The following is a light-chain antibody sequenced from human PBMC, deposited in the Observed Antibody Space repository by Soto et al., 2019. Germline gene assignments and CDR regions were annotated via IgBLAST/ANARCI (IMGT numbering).Light chain of an antibody. Sequence: QSVLTQPASVSGSPGQSITISCAGISNDFGGYNYVSWYQQHPGRVPKLLIYDDSNRPSRVSNRFSGSKSGNTASLTISGLQAEDEADYYCASYTYTSPYVFGIGTKVTVL. CDR3: ASYTYTSPYV. CDR2: DDS. CDR1: SNDFGGYNY. V-gene: IGLV2-14*03. J-gene: IGLJ1*01.